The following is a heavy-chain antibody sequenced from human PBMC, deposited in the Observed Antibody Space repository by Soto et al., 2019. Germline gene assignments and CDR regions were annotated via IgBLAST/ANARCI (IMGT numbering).Heavy chain of an antibody. V-gene: IGHV3-30*18. CDR3: VKDTLGGMTPVFMPGPD. J-gene: IGHJ4*02. CDR1: GLTFSTYG. CDR2: ISNDVRNI. Sequence: VQLVESGGGVVQPRRSLRLSCAASGLTFSTYGFHWVRQAPGKGLEWVAVISNDVRNIHYAESVEGRFTISRDNSKNTLYLQMNSLRPNDTAVYYCVKDTLGGMTPVFMPGPDWGQGTLVTVSS. D-gene: IGHD2-2*01.